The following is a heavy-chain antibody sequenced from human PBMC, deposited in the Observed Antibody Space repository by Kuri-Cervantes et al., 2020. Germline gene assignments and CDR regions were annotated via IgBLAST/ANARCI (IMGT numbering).Heavy chain of an antibody. J-gene: IGHJ4*02. D-gene: IGHD6-13*01. CDR3: AKWIAAADFDY. Sequence: GGSLRLSCAASGFTFSYFWMPWVRQAPGKGLEWVSAISGSGGSTYYADSVKGRFTISRDNSKNTLYLQMNSLRAEDTAVYYCAKWIAAADFDYWGQGTLVTVSS. CDR2: ISGSGGST. V-gene: IGHV3-23*01. CDR1: GFTFSYFW.